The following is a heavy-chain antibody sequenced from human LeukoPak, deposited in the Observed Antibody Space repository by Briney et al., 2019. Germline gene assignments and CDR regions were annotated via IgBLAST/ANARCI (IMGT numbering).Heavy chain of an antibody. V-gene: IGHV3-30*04. D-gene: IGHD3-10*01. CDR3: ARDSTLWFGEGYFDY. Sequence: PGRSLRPSCAAPGFTFSSYAMHWVRQAPGKGLGGVAVISYDGSNKYYADSVKGRFTISRDNSKNTLYLQMNSLRAEDTAVYYCARDSTLWFGEGYFDYWGQGTLVTVSS. J-gene: IGHJ4*02. CDR1: GFTFSSYA. CDR2: ISYDGSNK.